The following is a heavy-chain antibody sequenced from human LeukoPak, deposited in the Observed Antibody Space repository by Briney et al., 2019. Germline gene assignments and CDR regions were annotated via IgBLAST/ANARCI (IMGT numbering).Heavy chain of an antibody. Sequence: ASVKVSCKASGYSFTSNYIHWVRQAPGQGLEWMGMIYPRDGSTSYAQKFQGRVTVTRDTSTSTVYMQLSSLRSEDTAVYYCGRDVPGGPGRAFDLWGQGTMVTVSS. J-gene: IGHJ3*01. V-gene: IGHV1-46*01. D-gene: IGHD3-10*01. CDR2: IYPRDGST. CDR3: GRDVPGGPGRAFDL. CDR1: GYSFTSNY.